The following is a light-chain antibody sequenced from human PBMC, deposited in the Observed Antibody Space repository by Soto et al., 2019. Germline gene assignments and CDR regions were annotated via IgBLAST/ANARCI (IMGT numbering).Light chain of an antibody. CDR2: GAS. Sequence: SQCTHCPSFLSASVGARVTITCRASQGIRHYLAWYQQKPGKAPSLLMYGASTLQSGVPSRFSGSGSGTEFTLTISSLQPEDVATYFCQQVYGHPPAFGPGTRLEI. V-gene: IGKV1-9*01. CDR3: QQVYGHPPA. J-gene: IGKJ5*01. CDR1: QGIRHY.